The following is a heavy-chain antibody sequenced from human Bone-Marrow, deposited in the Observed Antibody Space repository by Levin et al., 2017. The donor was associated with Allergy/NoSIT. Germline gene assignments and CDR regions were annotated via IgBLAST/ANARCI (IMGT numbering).Heavy chain of an antibody. CDR1: GGSISSESYY. CDR3: AGEPNSPYYYHYGLDV. D-gene: IGHD2/OR15-2a*01. V-gene: IGHV4-39*07. CDR2: VYYDGSA. Sequence: KASETLSLTCTVSGGSISSESYYWAWIRQPPGKGLEWIGSVYYDGSAYYIPSLKSRVTISIDTSKNQFSLRLNYVTAADTAVYYCAGEPNSPYYYHYGLDVWGQGTTVTVSS. J-gene: IGHJ6*02.